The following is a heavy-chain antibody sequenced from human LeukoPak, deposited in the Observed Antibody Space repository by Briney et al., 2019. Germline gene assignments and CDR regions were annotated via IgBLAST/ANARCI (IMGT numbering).Heavy chain of an antibody. CDR1: VYSFTTFW. D-gene: IGHD1-14*01. Sequence: GESLKISCKASVYSFTTFWISLVRQMPGKGLEWMGRITPSDSYTNYSPSFRGHVTISADKSITTAYLQWSSLRASDTAMYYCATSSGNNPFDYWGQGTLVTVSS. J-gene: IGHJ4*02. CDR3: ATSSGNNPFDY. V-gene: IGHV5-10-1*01. CDR2: ITPSDSYT.